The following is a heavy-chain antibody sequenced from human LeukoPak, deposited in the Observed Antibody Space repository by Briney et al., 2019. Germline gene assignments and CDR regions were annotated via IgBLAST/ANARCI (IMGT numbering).Heavy chain of an antibody. V-gene: IGHV1-8*03. CDR1: GYTFPSYD. CDR3: ARETNKGAFDI. J-gene: IGHJ3*02. CDR2: MNPNSGNT. D-gene: IGHD2-8*01. Sequence: ASVKVSCKASGYTFPSYDINWVRQATGQGVEWMGWMNPNSGNTGYAQKFQGRVTITRNTSISTAYMELSSLRSEDTAVYYCARETNKGAFDIWGQGTMVTVSS.